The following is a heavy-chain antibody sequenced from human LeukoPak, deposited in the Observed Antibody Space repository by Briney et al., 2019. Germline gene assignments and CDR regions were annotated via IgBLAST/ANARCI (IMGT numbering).Heavy chain of an antibody. D-gene: IGHD3-10*01. Sequence: GGSLRLSCASSGFTFISYAMSWVRQAPGKGLEWVSSISGSGDNTYYGDSVKVRFTISRDNSKNTLYLQMNSLRVEDTAIYYCAKDRYYGSGSYPLNDAFDIWGQGTMVTVSS. CDR2: ISGSGDNT. V-gene: IGHV3-23*01. CDR1: GFTFISYA. J-gene: IGHJ3*02. CDR3: AKDRYYGSGSYPLNDAFDI.